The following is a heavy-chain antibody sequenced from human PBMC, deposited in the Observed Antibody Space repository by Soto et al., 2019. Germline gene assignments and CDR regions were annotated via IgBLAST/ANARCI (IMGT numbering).Heavy chain of an antibody. CDR2: ISSSGSTI. Sequence: PGGSLRLSCAASGFTFSDYYMSWIRQAPGKGLEWVSYISSSGSTIYYADSVKGRFTISRDNAKNSRYLQMNSLRAEDTAVYYYARDPASGLCSGGSCYSSAPGMGWFDPWGQGTLVTVSS. D-gene: IGHD2-15*01. CDR3: ARDPASGLCSGGSCYSSAPGMGWFDP. V-gene: IGHV3-11*01. CDR1: GFTFSDYY. J-gene: IGHJ5*02.